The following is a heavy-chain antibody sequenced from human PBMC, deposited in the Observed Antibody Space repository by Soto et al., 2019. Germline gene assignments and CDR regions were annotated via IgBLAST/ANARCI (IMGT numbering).Heavy chain of an antibody. CDR2: ISYDGSNK. Sequence: PGGSLRLSCAASGFTFSSYGMHWVRQAPGKGLEWVAVISYDGSNKYYADSVKGRFTISRDNSKNTLYLQMNSLRAEDTAVYYCAKEGPGRYDSSGYGPIDYWGQGTLVTVSS. V-gene: IGHV3-30*18. CDR3: AKEGPGRYDSSGYGPIDY. CDR1: GFTFSSYG. J-gene: IGHJ4*02. D-gene: IGHD3-22*01.